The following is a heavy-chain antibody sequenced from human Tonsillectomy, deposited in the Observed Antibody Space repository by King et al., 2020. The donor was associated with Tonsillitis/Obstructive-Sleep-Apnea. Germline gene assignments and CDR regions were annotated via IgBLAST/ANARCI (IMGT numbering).Heavy chain of an antibody. Sequence: VQLVESGGGLVKPGGSLRLSCAASGFTFSHAWMSWVRQAPGKGLEWVGRVKNKADGGTTDYTTPVKGRFTILRDDSKNTLYLQMNSLKPEDTAVYYCTARGGRYWGQGTLVTVSS. CDR3: TARGGRY. D-gene: IGHD3-10*01. CDR2: VKNKADGGTT. J-gene: IGHJ4*02. CDR1: GFTFSHAW. V-gene: IGHV3-15*01.